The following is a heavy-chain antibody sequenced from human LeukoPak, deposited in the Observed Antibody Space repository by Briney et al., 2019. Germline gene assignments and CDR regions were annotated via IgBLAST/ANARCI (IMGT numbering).Heavy chain of an antibody. V-gene: IGHV4-59*08. J-gene: IGHJ4*02. Sequence: SETLSLTCTVSGVSITSFYWSWIRQPPGKGLEWIGYIYFSGSTNYNPSLKSRVTVSLDTTKNQVSLKLSSVSAADTAVYYCASTGYCIGGSCYSNYFDHWGQGTLVSVSS. CDR2: IYFSGST. CDR3: ASTGYCIGGSCYSNYFDH. D-gene: IGHD2-15*01. CDR1: GVSITSFY.